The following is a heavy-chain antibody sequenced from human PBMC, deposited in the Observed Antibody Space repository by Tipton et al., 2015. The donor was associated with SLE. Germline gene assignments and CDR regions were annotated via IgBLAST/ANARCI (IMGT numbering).Heavy chain of an antibody. V-gene: IGHV3-53*05. CDR3: ARDRVGGAAAGPLYYFDY. D-gene: IGHD6-13*01. CDR1: GFTVSSNY. Sequence: SLRLSCAASGFTVSSNYMSWVRQAPGKGLEWVSVIYSGGSTYYADSAKGRFTISRDNSKNTLYLQMNSLRAEDTAVYYCARDRVGGAAAGPLYYFDYWGQGTLVTVSS. J-gene: IGHJ4*02. CDR2: IYSGGST.